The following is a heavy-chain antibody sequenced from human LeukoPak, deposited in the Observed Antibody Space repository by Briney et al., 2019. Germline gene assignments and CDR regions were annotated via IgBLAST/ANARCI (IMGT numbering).Heavy chain of an antibody. Sequence: GGSLRLSCAASGFTFRSYAMTWVRQAPGKGLERVSGIGGGGGSTYYTESVTGRFTISRDNSKNTLYLQMNSLGPEDTAVYYCARNSGLRHSRYNWFDSWGQGILVSVSS. D-gene: IGHD3-9*01. V-gene: IGHV3-23*01. CDR2: IGGGGGST. CDR1: GFTFRSYA. J-gene: IGHJ5*01. CDR3: ARNSGLRHSRYNWFDS.